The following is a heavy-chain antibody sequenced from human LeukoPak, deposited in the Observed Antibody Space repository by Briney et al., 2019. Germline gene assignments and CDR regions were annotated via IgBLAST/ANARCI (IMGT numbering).Heavy chain of an antibody. CDR2: IRYDGSNK. J-gene: IGHJ6*03. CDR3: AKVYYGSGSPSFHYYMDV. V-gene: IGHV3-30*02. Sequence: GGSLRLSCAASGFTFSSYGMHWVRQAPAKGLEWVAFIRYDGSNKYYADSVKGRFTISRDNSKNTLYLQMNSLRAEDTAVYYCAKVYYGSGSPSFHYYMDVWGKGTTVTVSS. CDR1: GFTFSSYG. D-gene: IGHD3-10*01.